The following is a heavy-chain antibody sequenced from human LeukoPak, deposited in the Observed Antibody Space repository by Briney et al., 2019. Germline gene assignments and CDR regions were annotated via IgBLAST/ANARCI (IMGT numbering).Heavy chain of an antibody. J-gene: IGHJ1*01. CDR3: ARGGSAEYFQN. Sequence: ASVKVSCKASGYTFTGYNIHWVRQAPGQGLEWMGCINPNRGDTEYAQKFQGRVTMTRDTSITTAYMELSRLTSDDTAVYYCARGGSAEYFQNWGQGTLATVSS. V-gene: IGHV1-2*02. D-gene: IGHD3-16*01. CDR2: INPNRGDT. CDR1: GYTFTGYN.